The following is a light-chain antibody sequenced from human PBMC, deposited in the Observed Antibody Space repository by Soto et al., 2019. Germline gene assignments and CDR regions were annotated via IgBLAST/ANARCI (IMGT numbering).Light chain of an antibody. J-gene: IGLJ2*01. Sequence: QSALTQPASVSGSPGQSITISCTGTSSDVGGYNFVSWYQQHPGKAPTLMIYDVSNRPSGVSNRFSGSKSGNTASLTISGLQAEDEADYYCSSYTSSSTIAFGEGTKVTVL. V-gene: IGLV2-14*03. CDR1: SSDVGGYNF. CDR2: DVS. CDR3: SSYTSSSTIA.